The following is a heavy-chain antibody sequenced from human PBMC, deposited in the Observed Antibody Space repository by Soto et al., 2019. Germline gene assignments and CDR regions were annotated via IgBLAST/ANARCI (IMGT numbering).Heavy chain of an antibody. CDR2: VSAGNGNA. J-gene: IGHJ4*02. Sequence: ASVKVSCKASGYIFTTYAMHWVRQAPGQRLEWMGWVSAGNGNAKFSQKFQSRVTITRDISASTTYMELSSLTSEDTAVYYCASCIPGDGNPDYWGQGNLVTFCS. V-gene: IGHV1-3*01. CDR1: GYIFTTYA. D-gene: IGHD6-13*01. CDR3: ASCIPGDGNPDY.